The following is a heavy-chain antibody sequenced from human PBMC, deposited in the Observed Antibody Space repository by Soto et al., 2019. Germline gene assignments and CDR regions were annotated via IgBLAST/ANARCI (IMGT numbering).Heavy chain of an antibody. CDR3: ARGPAASYTWFDP. J-gene: IGHJ5*02. V-gene: IGHV4-59*01. Sequence: QVQLQESGPGLVKPSETLSLTCTVSGGSSSSYYWSWIRQPPGKGLEWIGYIYYSGSTNYNPSLKSRVTLSVDTSKNQFSLKLSSVTAADTAVYYCARGPAASYTWFDPWGQGTLVTVSS. D-gene: IGHD2-2*01. CDR2: IYYSGST. CDR1: GGSSSSYY.